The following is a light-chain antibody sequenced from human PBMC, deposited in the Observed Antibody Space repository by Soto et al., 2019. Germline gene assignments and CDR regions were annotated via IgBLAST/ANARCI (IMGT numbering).Light chain of an antibody. V-gene: IGLV2-8*01. Sequence: QSVLTHAPSASGSHGHAVTISRTGTSSDVGGYNYVSCYQQHPGKAPKLMIYEVSKRPSGVPDRFSGSKSGNTASMTVSGLQAEDEADDYCSPYAGSNTLYVFGTGTKVTVL. CDR1: SSDVGGYNY. CDR2: EVS. J-gene: IGLJ1*01. CDR3: SPYAGSNTLYV.